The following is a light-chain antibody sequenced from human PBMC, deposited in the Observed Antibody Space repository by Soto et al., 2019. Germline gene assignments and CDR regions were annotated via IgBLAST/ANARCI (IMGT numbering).Light chain of an antibody. CDR2: EVS. CDR1: SSDVGGYNY. J-gene: IGLJ1*01. CDR3: SSYAGSNHNDV. V-gene: IGLV2-8*01. Sequence: QSALTQPPSASGSPGQSVTISCTGTSSDVGGYNYVSWYQQHPGKAPKLMIYEVSKRPSGVPDRFSGSKSGNTASLTVSGLQAEDEADYYCSSYAGSNHNDVFGTGTKVTVL.